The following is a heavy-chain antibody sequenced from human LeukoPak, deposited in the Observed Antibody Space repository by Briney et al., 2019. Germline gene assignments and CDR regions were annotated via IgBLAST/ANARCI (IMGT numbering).Heavy chain of an antibody. Sequence: ASVKVSCTASGYTFTRYDSNWVRQATGQGLEWMGWMNPDNGNTGYAQQSQGRVTMTRDTSINTVYMELSSLRYDDTAVYYCARGEYMFGHDIDFWGQGTLVTASS. CDR3: ARGEYMFGHDIDF. CDR2: MNPDNGNT. J-gene: IGHJ4*02. CDR1: GYTFTRYD. D-gene: IGHD3-3*02. V-gene: IGHV1-8*01.